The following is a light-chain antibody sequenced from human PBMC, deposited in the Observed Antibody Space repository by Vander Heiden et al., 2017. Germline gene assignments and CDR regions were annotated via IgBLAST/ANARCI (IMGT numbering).Light chain of an antibody. Sequence: SYQLTQPPSVSVSPGQTARVTCSRDRLGDKYACWYQQKPGQSPVLVIYQDNRRPSGIPERFSGSTSANTATLTIRGTQPMDEADYYGQAWDNNIMMFGGGTKLTVL. V-gene: IGLV3-1*01. CDR1: RLGDKY. CDR3: QAWDNNIMM. CDR2: QDN. J-gene: IGLJ3*02.